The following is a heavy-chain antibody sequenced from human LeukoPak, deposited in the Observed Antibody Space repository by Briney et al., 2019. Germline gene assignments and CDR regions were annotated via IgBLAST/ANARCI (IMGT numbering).Heavy chain of an antibody. CDR3: AKDFHYNDGRWEFDP. J-gene: IGHJ5*02. V-gene: IGHV3-23*01. Sequence: GGSLSLSCAGSEFSFSTFGMTWVRHPPGKWIELVSFMVGGGATYYPDFVKGRFTTSIDTSKNTVLLQINSLRVQTTSLFYCAKDFHYNDGRWEFDPWGQGTLVTVSS. D-gene: IGHD5-24*01. CDR2: MVGGGAT. CDR1: EFSFSTFG.